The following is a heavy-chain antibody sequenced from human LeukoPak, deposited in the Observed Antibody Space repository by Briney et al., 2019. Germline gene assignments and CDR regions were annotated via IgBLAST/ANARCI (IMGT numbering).Heavy chain of an antibody. Sequence: RASGKVSCKASGYTFTSYGISWVRQAPGQGLEWMGWISAYNGNTNYAQKLQGRVTMTTDTSTSTAHMELRSLRSDDTAVYYCARVGESGSYPLMGYWGQGTLVTVSS. CDR3: ARVGESGSYPLMGY. CDR1: GYTFTSYG. V-gene: IGHV1-18*01. CDR2: ISAYNGNT. J-gene: IGHJ4*02. D-gene: IGHD1-26*01.